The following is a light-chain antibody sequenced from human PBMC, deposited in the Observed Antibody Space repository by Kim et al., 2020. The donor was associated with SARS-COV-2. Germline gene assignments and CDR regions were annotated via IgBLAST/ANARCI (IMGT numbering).Light chain of an antibody. Sequence: STGERATHSCGASQGIENKLNWYQQRPGQPPRLVIYGESSRAIGIPARFSGSGSGTEFTLTISSLQSEDFAVYYCKQYYDWPPEFTFGQGTKLEI. V-gene: IGKV3-15*01. CDR3: KQYYDWPPEFT. J-gene: IGKJ2*01. CDR1: QGIENK. CDR2: GES.